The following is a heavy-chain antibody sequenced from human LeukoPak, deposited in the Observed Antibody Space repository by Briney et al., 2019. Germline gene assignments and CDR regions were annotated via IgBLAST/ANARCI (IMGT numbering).Heavy chain of an antibody. V-gene: IGHV3-21*01. J-gene: IGHJ4*02. CDR2: ISSSSSYI. CDR3: ARDVARYSGSYLDY. CDR1: GFTFSSYT. D-gene: IGHD1-26*01. Sequence: PGGSLRLSCAASGFTFSSYTINWVRQAPGKGLEWVSSISSSSSYIYYADSVKGRFTISRDNSKNTLYLQMNSLGAEDTAVYYCARDVARYSGSYLDYWGQGTLVTVSS.